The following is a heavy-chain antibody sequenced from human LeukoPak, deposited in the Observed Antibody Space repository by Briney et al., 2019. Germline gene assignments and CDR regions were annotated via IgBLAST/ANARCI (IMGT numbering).Heavy chain of an antibody. CDR1: GYIFTGFY. V-gene: IGHV1-2*06. CDR3: VRENGNYYENDY. D-gene: IGHD3-22*01. CDR2: INPNNGGT. J-gene: IGHJ4*02. Sequence: ASVKVSCEASGYIFTGFYIHWVRQAPGQGLEWMGRINPNNGGTEYAQRFQGRVTMTGDTSSSTAYMELSSLKSDDTAVYYCVRENGNYYENDYWGQGTLVTVSS.